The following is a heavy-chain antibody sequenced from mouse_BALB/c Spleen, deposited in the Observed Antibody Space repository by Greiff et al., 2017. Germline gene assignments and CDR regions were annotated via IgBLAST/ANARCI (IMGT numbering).Heavy chain of an antibody. Sequence: QVQLKESGAELVRPGSSVKISCKASGYAFSSYWMNWVKQRPGQGLEWIGQIYPGDGDTNYNGKFKGKATLTADKSSSTAYMQLSSLTSEDSAVYFCARGDYDYPFDYWGQGTTLTVSS. J-gene: IGHJ2*01. CDR2: IYPGDGDT. CDR3: ARGDYDYPFDY. V-gene: IGHV1-80*01. D-gene: IGHD2-4*01. CDR1: GYAFSSYW.